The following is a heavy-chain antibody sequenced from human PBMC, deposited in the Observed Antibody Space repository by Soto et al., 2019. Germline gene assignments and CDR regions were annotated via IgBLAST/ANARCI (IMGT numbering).Heavy chain of an antibody. J-gene: IGHJ4*02. CDR2: ISYDGNIK. CDR1: GFTFSSYG. D-gene: IGHD2-21*01. CDR3: ANLPPGGAEVDY. V-gene: IGHV3-30*18. Sequence: QVQLVESGGGVVQPGRSLRLSCAASGFTFSSYGMHWVRQAPGKGLEWVAVISYDGNIKYYADSVKGRFTISRDNSKNTLYPQMNSLSADDTAVYYCANLPPGGAEVDYWGQGTLVTVSS.